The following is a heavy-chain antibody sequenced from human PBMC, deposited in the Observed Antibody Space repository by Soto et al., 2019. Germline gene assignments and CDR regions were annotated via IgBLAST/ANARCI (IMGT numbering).Heavy chain of an antibody. Sequence: PGGSLRLSCAASGFTFSSYAMSWVRQAPGKGLEWVSAISGSGGSTYYADSVKGRFTISRDNPKNTLYLQMNSLRAEDTAVYYCAKDLYYGDHTIAIDYWGQGTLVTVSS. CDR2: ISGSGGST. D-gene: IGHD4-17*01. V-gene: IGHV3-23*01. CDR3: AKDLYYGDHTIAIDY. CDR1: GFTFSSYA. J-gene: IGHJ4*02.